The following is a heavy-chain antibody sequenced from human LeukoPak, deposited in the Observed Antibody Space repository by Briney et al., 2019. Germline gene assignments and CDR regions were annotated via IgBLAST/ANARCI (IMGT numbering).Heavy chain of an antibody. V-gene: IGHV2-5*02. CDR3: AHSALGPYDILTGSSYYFDY. Sequence: SGPTLVNPTQTLTLTCTFSGFSLSTSGVGVGWIRQPPGKALEWLALIYWDDDKRYSPSLKSRLTITKDTSKNQVVLTMTNMDPVDTATYYCAHSALGPYDILTGSSYYFDYWGQGTLVTVSS. D-gene: IGHD3-9*01. CDR2: IYWDDDK. J-gene: IGHJ4*02. CDR1: GFSLSTSGVG.